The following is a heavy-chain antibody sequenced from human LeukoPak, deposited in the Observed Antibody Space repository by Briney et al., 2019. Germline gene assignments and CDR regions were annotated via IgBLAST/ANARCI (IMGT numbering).Heavy chain of an antibody. V-gene: IGHV3-23*01. CDR1: GFIFSSYV. J-gene: IGHJ4*02. CDR2: MSGGGGGT. Sequence: GSLRLSCAASGFIFSSYVMCWVRQAPGKGLEWVSAMSGGGGGTYYADSVKGRFTISRDNSKNTLHLQMNSLRAEGTAVYYCAKTRGTYYFDYLGEGILVTVSS. D-gene: IGHD1-1*01. CDR3: AKTRGTYYFDY.